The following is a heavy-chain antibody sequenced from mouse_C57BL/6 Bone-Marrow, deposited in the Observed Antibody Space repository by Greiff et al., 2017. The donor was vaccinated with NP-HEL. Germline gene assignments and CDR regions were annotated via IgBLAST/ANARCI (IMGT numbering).Heavy chain of an antibody. D-gene: IGHD1-1*01. CDR1: GFTFSDYG. CDR2: ISSGSSTI. Sequence: EVMLVESGGGLVKPGGSLKLSCAASGFTFSDYGMHWVRQAPEKGLEWVAYISSGSSTIYSADTVTGRFTIARDNAKNTLFLQMTSLRSEDTAMYYCARRGHYYGSSSWFAYWGQGTLVTVSA. J-gene: IGHJ3*01. V-gene: IGHV5-17*01. CDR3: ARRGHYYGSSSWFAY.